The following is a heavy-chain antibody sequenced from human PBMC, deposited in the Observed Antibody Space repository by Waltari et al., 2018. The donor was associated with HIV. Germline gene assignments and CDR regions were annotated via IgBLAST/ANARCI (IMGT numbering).Heavy chain of an antibody. Sequence: QVQLQESGPGLVRPSQTLSLTCTVSGGSITSGSYYWSWIRQPAGKELEWIGRVYTSGNTDYNPSRRSRVTLSVDTSNNQFSLKLSSRTAADTAVYYCARALDYYESGSFPWWFFDLWGRGTLVTVSS. CDR3: ARALDYYESGSFPWWFFDL. CDR1: GGSITSGSYY. V-gene: IGHV4-61*02. J-gene: IGHJ2*01. D-gene: IGHD3-10*01. CDR2: VYTSGNT.